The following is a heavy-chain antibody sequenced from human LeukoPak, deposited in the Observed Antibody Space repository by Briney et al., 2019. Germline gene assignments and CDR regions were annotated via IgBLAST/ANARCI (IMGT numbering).Heavy chain of an antibody. CDR3: ARDRMGDCATTSCYLAY. J-gene: IGHJ4*02. CDR1: GYTFTAYY. CDR2: INPNSGDT. D-gene: IGHD2-2*01. Sequence: ASGKVSCKASGYTFTAYYLHWVRQAPGQGLEWMGWINPNSGDTNYAQKFQGRVTVTRDTSITTAYMELSRLTSDDTAIYYCARDRMGDCATTSCYLAYWGQGTLVTVSS. V-gene: IGHV1-2*02.